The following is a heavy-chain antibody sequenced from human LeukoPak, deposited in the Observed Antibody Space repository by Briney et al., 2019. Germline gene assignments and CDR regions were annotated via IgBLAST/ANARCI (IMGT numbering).Heavy chain of an antibody. CDR2: IKQDGSEK. J-gene: IGHJ4*02. CDR3: ARDQYNWNYVDY. CDR1: GFTFSSYW. V-gene: IGHV3-7*01. D-gene: IGHD1-20*01. Sequence: GESLKISCAASGFTFSSYWMSWVRQAPGEGLEWVANIKQDGSEKYYVDSVKGRFTISRDNAKNSLYLQMNSLRAEDTAVYYCARDQYNWNYVDYWGQGTLVTVSS.